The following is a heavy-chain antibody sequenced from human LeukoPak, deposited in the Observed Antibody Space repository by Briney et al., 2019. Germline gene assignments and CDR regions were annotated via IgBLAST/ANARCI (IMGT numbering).Heavy chain of an antibody. Sequence: GGSLRLSCAASGFTFSSYWMSWVRQAPGKGLEWVANIKQDGSEKYYVDSVKGRFTISRDNAKNSLYLQMNSLGASDTTMYYCARQKNVSESYYLGAFDFWGQGTMVTVSS. D-gene: IGHD3-10*01. CDR3: ARQKNVSESYYLGAFDF. CDR2: IKQDGSEK. V-gene: IGHV3-7*03. J-gene: IGHJ4*02. CDR1: GFTFSSYW.